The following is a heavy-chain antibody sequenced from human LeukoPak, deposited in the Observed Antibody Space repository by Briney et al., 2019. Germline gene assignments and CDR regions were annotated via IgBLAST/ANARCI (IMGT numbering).Heavy chain of an antibody. J-gene: IGHJ3*02. D-gene: IGHD1-14*01. CDR3: ARTLRLGTPRAFDI. V-gene: IGHV3-7*05. CDR2: IHEDGSDK. CDR1: GFTFSSYW. Sequence: GGSLRLSCVVSGFTFSSYWMNWVRQAPGKGLEWVANIHEDGSDKYYVDSVKGRFTVSRDNAKNSLYLQMNSLRAEDTALYYCARTLRLGTPRAFDIWGRGTMVTVSS.